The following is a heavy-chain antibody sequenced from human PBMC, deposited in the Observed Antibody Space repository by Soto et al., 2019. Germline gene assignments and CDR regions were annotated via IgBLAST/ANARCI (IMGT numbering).Heavy chain of an antibody. CDR1: GFTFSSYG. D-gene: IGHD3-3*01. J-gene: IGHJ5*02. CDR2: IWYDGSNK. CDR3: ARDPSYYDFWSGYSWFDP. V-gene: IGHV3-33*01. Sequence: LRLSCAASGFTFSSYGMHWVRQAPGKGLEWVAVIWYDGSNKYYADSVKGRFTISRDNSKNTLYLQMNSLRAEDTAVYYCARDPSYYDFWSGYSWFDPWGQGTLVTVSS.